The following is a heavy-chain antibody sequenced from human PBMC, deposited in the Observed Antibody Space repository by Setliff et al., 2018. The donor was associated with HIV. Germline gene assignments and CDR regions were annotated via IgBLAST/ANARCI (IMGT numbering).Heavy chain of an antibody. J-gene: IGHJ4*02. CDR2: ITQSGTT. D-gene: IGHD1-1*01. CDR3: ETKGWNAYKAFDY. Sequence: SETLSLTCAGYGESFSDYSWNWIRQPPEKGLEWIAEITQSGTTNYNPSLRGRVTIALGTSKNHFSRNRRTVTAADTGFYYCETKGWNAYKAFDYWGQGTLVTVSS. CDR1: GESFSDYS. V-gene: IGHV4-34*01.